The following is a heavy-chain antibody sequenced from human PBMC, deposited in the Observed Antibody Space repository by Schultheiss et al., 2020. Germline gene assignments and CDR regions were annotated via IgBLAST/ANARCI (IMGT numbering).Heavy chain of an antibody. CDR2: MNHLGRP. V-gene: IGHV4-38-2*01. D-gene: IGHD1-26*01. Sequence: LSLTCDVSSYSITSGYWWGWIRQSPGQGLEWVGSMNHLGRPYYSPSLKGRVTISRDTSKNQFSLKLGSVIAADTAVYYCTRGDVGAYFDYWGRGSLVTVSS. CDR3: TRGDVGAYFDY. J-gene: IGHJ4*02. CDR1: SYSITSGYW.